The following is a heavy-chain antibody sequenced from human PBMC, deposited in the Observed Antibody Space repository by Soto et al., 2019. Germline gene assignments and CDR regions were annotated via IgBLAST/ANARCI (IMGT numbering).Heavy chain of an antibody. V-gene: IGHV3-48*02. CDR3: ARGPPHGAYARPNYAMDV. CDR2: ISSSGNTI. CDR1: GFTFTRYR. J-gene: IGHJ6*02. D-gene: IGHD5-12*01. Sequence: EVQLVESGGGLVQPGGSLRLSCAASGFTFTRYRMNWVRQAPGKGLEWVSYISSSGNTIYYADSVKGRFTISRDNGQNSLYLQMNSLRDEDPAVFYCARGPPHGAYARPNYAMDVWGQGTTVTVSS.